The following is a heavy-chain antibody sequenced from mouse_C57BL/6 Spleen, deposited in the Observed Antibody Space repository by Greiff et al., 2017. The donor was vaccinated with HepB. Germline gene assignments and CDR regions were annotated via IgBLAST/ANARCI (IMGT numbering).Heavy chain of an antibody. CDR3: ARGDSNYDYYAMDY. CDR2: INYDGSST. CDR1: GFTFSDYY. V-gene: IGHV5-16*01. Sequence: EVQRVESEGGLVQPGSSMKLSCTASGFTFSDYYMAWVRQVPEKGLEWVANINYDGSSTYYLDSLKSRFIISRDNAKNILYLQMSSLKSEDTATYYCARGDSNYDYYAMDYWGQGTSVTVSS. D-gene: IGHD2-5*01. J-gene: IGHJ4*01.